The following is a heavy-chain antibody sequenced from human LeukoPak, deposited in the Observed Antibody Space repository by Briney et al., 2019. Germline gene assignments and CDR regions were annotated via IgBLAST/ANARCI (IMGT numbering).Heavy chain of an antibody. V-gene: IGHV3-74*03. J-gene: IGHJ4*02. CDR3: ATGGSSGWYHFEY. D-gene: IGHD6-19*01. CDR2: INSDGSTT. Sequence: PGGSLRLSCAASGFTFTSYWMHWVRQAPGKGLVWVSLINSDGSTTKYADSVKGRFTMSRDNAKNTLYLEMNGLRGEDTAVYYCATGGSSGWYHFEYWGQGTLVTVSS. CDR1: GFTFTSYW.